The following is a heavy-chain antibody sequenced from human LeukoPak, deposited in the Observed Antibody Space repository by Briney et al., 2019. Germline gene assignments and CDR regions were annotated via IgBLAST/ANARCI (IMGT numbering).Heavy chain of an antibody. CDR2: ISSSSSYI. Sequence: GRSLRLSCAASGFTFSSYSMNWVRQAPGKGLEWVSSISSSSSYIYYADSVKGRFTISRDNAKNSLYLQMNSLRAEDTAVYYCARDISGSPDAFDIWGQGTMVTVSS. CDR1: GFTFSSYS. CDR3: ARDISGSPDAFDI. J-gene: IGHJ3*02. V-gene: IGHV3-21*01. D-gene: IGHD1-26*01.